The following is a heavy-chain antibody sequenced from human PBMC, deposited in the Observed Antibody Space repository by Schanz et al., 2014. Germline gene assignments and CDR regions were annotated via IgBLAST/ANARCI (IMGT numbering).Heavy chain of an antibody. D-gene: IGHD6-19*01. CDR1: GYTLSAYS. Sequence: QVQLVQSGTQVKKPGASVKVSCKASGYTLSAYSLHWVRQAPGQGLEWMGIVNPSVRGTHFAREFHGRGTVTSDTYTSTVYMDLSGLSSEDTAVYYCAGACDSSAYYFDYWGQGTLVTVSS. CDR3: AGACDSSAYYFDY. CDR2: VNPSVRGT. V-gene: IGHV1-46*03. J-gene: IGHJ4*02.